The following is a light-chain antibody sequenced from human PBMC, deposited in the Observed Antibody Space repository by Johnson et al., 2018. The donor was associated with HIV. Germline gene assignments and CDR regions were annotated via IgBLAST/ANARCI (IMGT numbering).Light chain of an antibody. CDR1: SSNIGNNY. Sequence: QSVLTQPPSVSAAPGQKVTISCSGSSSNIGNNYVSWYQQVPGTAPKLLIYKDNERPSGIPDRFSGSKSGTSATLGITGLQTGDEADYYCGTWDSSLSAGRNVFGTGTKVTVL. CDR3: GTWDSSLSAGRNV. J-gene: IGLJ1*01. CDR2: KDN. V-gene: IGLV1-51*02.